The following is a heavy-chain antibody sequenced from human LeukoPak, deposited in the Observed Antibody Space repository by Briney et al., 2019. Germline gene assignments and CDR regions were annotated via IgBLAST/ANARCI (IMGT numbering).Heavy chain of an antibody. CDR2: IHYGGST. CDR1: GGSISSSSYY. J-gene: IGHJ6*03. V-gene: IGHV4-39*07. Sequence: PSETLSLTCTVSGGSISSSSYYWGWIRQPPGKGLEWIGSIHYGGSTNYNPSLKSRVTISVDTSKNQFSLKLSSVTAADTAVYYCARGYCSGGSCYSYYYYNYMDVWGKGTTVTVSS. D-gene: IGHD2-15*01. CDR3: ARGYCSGGSCYSYYYYNYMDV.